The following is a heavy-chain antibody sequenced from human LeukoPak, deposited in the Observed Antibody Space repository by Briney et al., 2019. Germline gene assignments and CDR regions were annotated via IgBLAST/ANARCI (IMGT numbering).Heavy chain of an antibody. Sequence: SETLSLTCTVSGGSISSYYWSWIRQPPGKGLEWIGYIYYSGSTNYNPSLKSRVTISVDTSKNQFSLKLSSVTAADTAVYYCARWRRGQWLAAFDYWGQGTLVTVSS. CDR1: GGSISSYY. CDR3: ARWRRGQWLAAFDY. D-gene: IGHD6-19*01. CDR2: IYYSGST. V-gene: IGHV4-59*12. J-gene: IGHJ4*02.